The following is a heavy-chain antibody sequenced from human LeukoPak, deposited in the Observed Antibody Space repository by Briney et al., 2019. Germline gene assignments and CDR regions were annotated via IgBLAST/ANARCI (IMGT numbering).Heavy chain of an antibody. CDR3: AKEYYYGSGSYYVWDRYFDY. Sequence: GALRLSCAAPWFSLYSHSLGWGRPGPGEGVGGVFAIYGSGGGTYYADSVKGRFTISRDNSKNTLYLQMNSLRAEDTAVYYCAKEYYYGSGSYYVWDRYFDYWGQGTLVTVSS. V-gene: IGHV3-23*01. D-gene: IGHD3-10*01. CDR2: IYGSGGGT. J-gene: IGHJ4*02. CDR1: WFSLYSHS.